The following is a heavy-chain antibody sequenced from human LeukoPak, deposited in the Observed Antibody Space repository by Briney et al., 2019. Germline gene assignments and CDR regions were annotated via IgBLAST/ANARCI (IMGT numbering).Heavy chain of an antibody. V-gene: IGHV3-7*01. Sequence: GGSLRLSCADSGFTFSSYWINWVRQAPGKGLEWVANINQDGSEKYYVDSVRGRFTISRDNAKNSLYLQMNSLRAEDTAVYYCAISSPVATVGYWGQGTLVTVSS. D-gene: IGHD4-23*01. CDR1: GFTFSSYW. J-gene: IGHJ4*02. CDR3: AISSPVATVGY. CDR2: INQDGSEK.